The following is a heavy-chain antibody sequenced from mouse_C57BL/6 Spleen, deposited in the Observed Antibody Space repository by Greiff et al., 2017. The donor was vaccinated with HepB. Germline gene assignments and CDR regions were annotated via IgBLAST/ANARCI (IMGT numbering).Heavy chain of an antibody. V-gene: IGHV5-17*01. CDR2: ISSGSSTI. CDR1: GFTFSDYG. J-gene: IGHJ4*01. CDR3: ARGGLYDYGGAMDY. Sequence: EVKLVESGGGLVKPGGSLKLSCAASGFTFSDYGMHWVRQAPEKGLEWVAYISSGSSTIYYADTVKGRFTISRDNAKNTLFLQMTSLRSEDTAMYYCARGGLYDYGGAMDYWGQGTSVTVSS. D-gene: IGHD2-4*01.